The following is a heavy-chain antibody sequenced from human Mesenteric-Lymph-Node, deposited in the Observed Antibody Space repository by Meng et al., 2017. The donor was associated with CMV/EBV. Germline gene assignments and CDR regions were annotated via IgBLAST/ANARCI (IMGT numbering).Heavy chain of an antibody. CDR1: GYTFTTYG. D-gene: IGHD1-1*01. CDR3: ARGWNWNFFSGFDY. V-gene: IGHV1-18*01. J-gene: IGHJ4*02. CDR2: ISAYNGNT. Sequence: ASVKVSCKASGYTFTTYGISWVRQAPGQGLEWMGWISAYNGNTNYAQKFQGRVTMTTDTSTSTAYMELRSLRSEDTAVYYCARGWNWNFFSGFDYWGQGTLVTVSS.